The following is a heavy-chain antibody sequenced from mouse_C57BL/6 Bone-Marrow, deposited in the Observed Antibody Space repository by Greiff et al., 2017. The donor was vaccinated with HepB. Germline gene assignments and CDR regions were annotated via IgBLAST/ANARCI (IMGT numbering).Heavy chain of an antibody. CDR2: ISYDGSN. J-gene: IGHJ3*01. V-gene: IGHV3-6*01. CDR1: GYSITSGYY. D-gene: IGHD2-3*01. CDR3: ARERAGYYPWFAY. Sequence: VQLKESGPGLVKPSQSLSLTCSVTGYSITSGYYWNWIRQFPGNKLEWMGYISYDGSNNYNPSLKNRISITRDTSKNQFFLKLNSVTTEDTATYYCARERAGYYPWFAYWGQGTLVTVSA.